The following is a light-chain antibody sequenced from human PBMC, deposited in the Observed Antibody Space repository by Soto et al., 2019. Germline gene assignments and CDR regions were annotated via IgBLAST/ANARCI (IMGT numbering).Light chain of an antibody. J-gene: IGLJ1*01. CDR3: SSYTSSSTSNYV. Sequence: QSVLTQPASVSGSPGQSITISCTGTSSDVGGYNYVSWYQQHPGKAPKLMIYEVSNRPSGVSNRFSGSKSGNTASLTISGLQAEDEADYHCSSYTSSSTSNYVFGTGTKVTVL. V-gene: IGLV2-14*01. CDR2: EVS. CDR1: SSDVGGYNY.